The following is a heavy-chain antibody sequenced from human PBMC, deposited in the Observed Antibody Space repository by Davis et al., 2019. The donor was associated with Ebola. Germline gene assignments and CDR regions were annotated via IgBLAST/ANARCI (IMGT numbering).Heavy chain of an antibody. CDR1: GYTFTSYY. J-gene: IGHJ6*02. CDR2: INPSGGST. V-gene: IGHV1-46*01. D-gene: IGHD2-2*01. Sequence: ASVKVSCKASGYTFTSYYMHWVRQAPGQGLEWMGIINPSGGSTSYAQKFQGRVTMTRDTSTSTVYMELSSLRSEDTAMYYCATDIVVVPVVPVGMDVWGQGTTVTVSS. CDR3: ATDIVVVPVVPVGMDV.